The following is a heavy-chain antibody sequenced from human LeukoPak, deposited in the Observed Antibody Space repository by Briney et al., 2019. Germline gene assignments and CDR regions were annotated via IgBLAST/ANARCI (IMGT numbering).Heavy chain of an antibody. Sequence: SETLSLTCTVSGGSISSYYWSWIRQPPGKGLEWIGYIYYSGSTNYNPSLKSRVTISVDTSKNQFSLKLSSVTAADTAVYYCARDGGTNLWGVIDYWGQGTLVTVSS. CDR2: IYYSGST. V-gene: IGHV4-59*01. J-gene: IGHJ4*02. CDR1: GGSISSYY. D-gene: IGHD3-10*01. CDR3: ARDGGTNLWGVIDY.